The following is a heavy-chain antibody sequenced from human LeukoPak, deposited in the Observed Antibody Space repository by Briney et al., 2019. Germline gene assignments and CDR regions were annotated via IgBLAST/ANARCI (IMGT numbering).Heavy chain of an antibody. V-gene: IGHV1-46*04. CDR2: INPSDGGT. CDR3: VREGQTTYYFDY. J-gene: IGHJ4*02. CDR1: GYSFTNYY. D-gene: IGHD1-14*01. Sequence: ASVKVSCKASGYSFTNYYMHWVRQAPGQGLEWMGIINPSDGGTSYAQKLQGRVTMTRDTSTSTVYMDLHSLTSEATAVYYCVREGQTTYYFDYWGQGTLVTVSS.